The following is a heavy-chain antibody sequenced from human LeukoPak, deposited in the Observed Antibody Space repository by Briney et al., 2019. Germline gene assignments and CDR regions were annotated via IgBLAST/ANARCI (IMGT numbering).Heavy chain of an antibody. Sequence: GGSLRLSCAASGFTVSNNYMSWVRQAPGKGVEWVSVIYSGGTTYYADSAKGRFTISRDNSKNTLYLQMNSLRAEDTAVYYCARDKSGGYYYWFDPWGQGTLVTVSS. D-gene: IGHD3-22*01. CDR1: GFTVSNNY. CDR3: ARDKSGGYYYWFDP. CDR2: IYSGGTT. J-gene: IGHJ5*02. V-gene: IGHV3-53*01.